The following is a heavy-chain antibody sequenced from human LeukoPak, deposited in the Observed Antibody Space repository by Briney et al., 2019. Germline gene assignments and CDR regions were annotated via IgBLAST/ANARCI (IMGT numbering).Heavy chain of an antibody. CDR1: GASISSGSYY. Sequence: SETLSLTCTVSGASISSGSYYWSWIRQPPGKGLEWIGYIYYSGSTNYNPSLKSRVTISVDTSKNQFSLKLSSVTAADTAVYYCARSDYYGSGSPSQRLDYFDYWGQGTLVTVSS. J-gene: IGHJ4*02. V-gene: IGHV4-61*01. D-gene: IGHD3-10*01. CDR2: IYYSGST. CDR3: ARSDYYGSGSPSQRLDYFDY.